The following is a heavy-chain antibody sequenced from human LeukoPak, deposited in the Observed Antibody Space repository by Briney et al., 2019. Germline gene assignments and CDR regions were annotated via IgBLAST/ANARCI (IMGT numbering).Heavy chain of an antibody. Sequence: GGSLRLSCAASGFTFSSYDMHWVRQAPGKGLEGVAVIWYDGTNEYYTDSLKGRFTISRDNSKKTLYLQMKTLRAEDTAVYYCARDSTDSSSTFDYWGQGTLVTVSS. J-gene: IGHJ4*02. D-gene: IGHD6-6*01. V-gene: IGHV3-33*08. CDR3: ARDSTDSSSTFDY. CDR1: GFTFSSYD. CDR2: IWYDGTNE.